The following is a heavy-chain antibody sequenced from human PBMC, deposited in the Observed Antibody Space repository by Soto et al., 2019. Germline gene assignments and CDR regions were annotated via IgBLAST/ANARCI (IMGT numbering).Heavy chain of an antibody. CDR2: INPSGGST. J-gene: IGHJ6*02. V-gene: IGHV1-46*01. Sequence: ASVKVSCKASGYTFTSYYMHWVRQAPGQGLEWMGIINPSGGSTSYAQKFQGRVTMTRDTSTSTVYMEPSSLRSEDTAVYYCARERADTALTYYYYGMDVWGQGTTVTVSS. CDR1: GYTFTSYY. D-gene: IGHD5-18*01. CDR3: ARERADTALTYYYYGMDV.